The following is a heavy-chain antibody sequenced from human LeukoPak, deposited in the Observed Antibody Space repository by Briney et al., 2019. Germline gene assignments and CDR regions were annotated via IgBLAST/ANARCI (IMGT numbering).Heavy chain of an antibody. V-gene: IGHV3-64*01. Sequence: GVSLRLSCAASGVSFSNYVMHWVRQDPGKGLEYVSAIMPNGETRGYANSMKGRFTISRDNSKNTLYLQMGSLRAEDMAIYYCARDRDGGFAFDIWGQGTLVTVSS. CDR3: ARDRDGGFAFDI. CDR2: IMPNGETR. CDR1: GVSFSNYV. J-gene: IGHJ3*02. D-gene: IGHD2-15*01.